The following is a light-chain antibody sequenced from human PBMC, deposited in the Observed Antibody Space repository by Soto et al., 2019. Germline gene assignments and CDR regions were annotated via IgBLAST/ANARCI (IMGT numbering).Light chain of an antibody. CDR3: PAWEDSLSGRV. CDR1: SSNIGSNY. V-gene: IGLV1-47*01. CDR2: RNN. Sequence: QSVLTQPPSASGTPGQRVTISCSGSSSNIGSNYVYWYQHLPGTAPKLLIYRNNQRPSGVPERFSGSKSGTSAALAISGLRRGDEADFYGPAWEDSLSGRVFGGGTKLTVL. J-gene: IGLJ3*02.